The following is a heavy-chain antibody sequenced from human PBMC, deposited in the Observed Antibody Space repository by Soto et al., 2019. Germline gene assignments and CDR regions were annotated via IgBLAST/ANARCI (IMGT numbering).Heavy chain of an antibody. CDR2: MNPNSGNT. CDR3: ARAYYDFWSGYYRQPYYYYGMDV. J-gene: IGHJ6*02. Sequence: ASVKVSCKASGYTFTSYDINWVRQATGQGLEWMGWMNPNSGNTGYAQKFQGRVTMTRNTSISTAYMELSSLRSEDTAVYYCARAYYDFWSGYYRQPYYYYGMDVWGQGTTVTVS. V-gene: IGHV1-8*01. CDR1: GYTFTSYD. D-gene: IGHD3-3*01.